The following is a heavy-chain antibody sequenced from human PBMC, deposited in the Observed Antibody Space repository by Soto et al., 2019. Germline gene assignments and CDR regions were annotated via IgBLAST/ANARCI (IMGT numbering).Heavy chain of an antibody. CDR1: GFTFSSYA. J-gene: IGHJ6*02. CDR3: VRAPSIAVAGTSSYYYYGMDV. CDR2: ISSNGGST. D-gene: IGHD6-19*01. V-gene: IGHV3-64D*06. Sequence: PGGSLRLSCSASGFTFSSYARHWVRQAPGKGLEYVSAISSNGGSTYYADSVKGRFTISRDNSKNTLYLQMSSLRAEDTAVYYCVRAPSIAVAGTSSYYYYGMDVWGQGTTVTVSS.